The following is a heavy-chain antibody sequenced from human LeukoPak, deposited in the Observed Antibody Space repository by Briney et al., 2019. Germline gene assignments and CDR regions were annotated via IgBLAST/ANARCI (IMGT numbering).Heavy chain of an antibody. J-gene: IGHJ4*02. V-gene: IGHV3-74*01. CDR3: ARDGILGSHDS. CDR2: ITSDGSGT. CDR1: GFTLSNYW. Sequence: GGSLRLSCAASGFTLSNYWMHWVRQAPGEGLVWVSRITSDGSGTSYADSVKGRFTISRDIPKNTLYLQMNSLRAEDTAVYYCARDGILGSHDSWGQGTLVTVSS. D-gene: IGHD2-15*01.